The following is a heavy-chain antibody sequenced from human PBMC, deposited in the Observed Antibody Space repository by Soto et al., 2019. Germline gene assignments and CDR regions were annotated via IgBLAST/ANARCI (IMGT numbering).Heavy chain of an antibody. J-gene: IGHJ6*02. D-gene: IGHD6-19*01. V-gene: IGHV3-30*18. CDR2: ISDDGRNK. Sequence: QVQLVESGGGVVQPGRSLRLYCAASGFTFSSYGMHWVRQAPGKGLEWVAVISDDGRNKYYADAVKGRFTISRENSKNTLDLQMRSLRAEDTAVYYCLEDGSSGWPSVYDMDVWGQGTSVTVSS. CDR1: GFTFSSYG. CDR3: LEDGSSGWPSVYDMDV.